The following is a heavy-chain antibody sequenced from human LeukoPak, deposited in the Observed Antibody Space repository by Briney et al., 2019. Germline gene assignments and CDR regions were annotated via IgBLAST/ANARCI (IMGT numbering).Heavy chain of an antibody. J-gene: IGHJ4*02. CDR2: INGDGSWT. D-gene: IGHD2-21*02. CDR3: ARFRTWGDKAFDY. Sequence: GGSLRLSCAASGNYWMHWVRQAPGEGLVWVSHINGDGSWTTYADSVKGRFTISKDNAKNTVYLQMNNLRAEDTAVYYCARFRTWGDKAFDYWGQGTLVTVSS. V-gene: IGHV3-74*01. CDR1: GNYW.